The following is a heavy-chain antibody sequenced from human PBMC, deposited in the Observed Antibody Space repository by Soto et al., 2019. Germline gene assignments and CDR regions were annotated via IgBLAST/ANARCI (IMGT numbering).Heavy chain of an antibody. Sequence: EVQLVESGGGLVKPGGSLRLSCAASGFTFSNAWMSWVRQAPGGGLEWVGRIKRNIDGGTTDYAAPVKGRFAISRGDSNSILYLEMNSLRSEDTAVYYCTTVDAVVLNWGQGLLVTVSS. CDR2: IKRNIDGGTT. J-gene: IGHJ4*02. CDR3: TTVDAVVLN. V-gene: IGHV3-15*01. D-gene: IGHD6-19*01. CDR1: GFTFSNAW.